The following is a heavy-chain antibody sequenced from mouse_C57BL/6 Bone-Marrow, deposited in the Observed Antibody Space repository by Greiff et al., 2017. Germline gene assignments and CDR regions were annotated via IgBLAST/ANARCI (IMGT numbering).Heavy chain of an antibody. CDR1: GFTFTDYY. V-gene: IGHV7-3*01. CDR2: IRNKANGYTT. D-gene: IGHD1-1*02. CDR3: ARSPNYDYAMDY. Sequence: EVKLVESGGGLVQPGGSLSLSCAASGFTFTDYYMSWVRQPPGKALEWLGFIRNKANGYTTAYSASVRGRFTSSRDNSQSILYIQMNDLRAEDSATNYCARSPNYDYAMDYWGQGTSVTVSS. J-gene: IGHJ4*01.